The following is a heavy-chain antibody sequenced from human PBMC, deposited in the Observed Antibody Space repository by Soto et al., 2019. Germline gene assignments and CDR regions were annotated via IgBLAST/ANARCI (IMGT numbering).Heavy chain of an antibody. D-gene: IGHD4-17*01. J-gene: IGHJ2*01. CDR2: IYYSGST. Sequence: SETLSLTCAVSGYSISSSNWWGWIRQPPGKGLEWIGYIYYSGSTYYNPSLKSRVTMSVDTSKNQFSLKLSSVTAVDTAVYYCARTTEDYGDYTKDWYFDLWGRGTLVTVSS. V-gene: IGHV4-28*01. CDR3: ARTTEDYGDYTKDWYFDL. CDR1: GYSISSSNW.